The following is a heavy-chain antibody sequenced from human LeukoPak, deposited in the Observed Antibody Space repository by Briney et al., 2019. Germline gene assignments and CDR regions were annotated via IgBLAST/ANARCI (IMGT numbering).Heavy chain of an antibody. Sequence: SATLSLTCAVSVGSISSYYWSWIRQPPGKGLEWIGYICYGGSTNYNPSLESRVTISIDTSKNQFSLKLRSVTAADTAVYYCARELTGDRPYFDYWGQGTLVTVSS. CDR3: ARELTGDRPYFDY. V-gene: IGHV4-59*12. D-gene: IGHD7-27*01. J-gene: IGHJ4*02. CDR2: ICYGGST. CDR1: VGSISSYY.